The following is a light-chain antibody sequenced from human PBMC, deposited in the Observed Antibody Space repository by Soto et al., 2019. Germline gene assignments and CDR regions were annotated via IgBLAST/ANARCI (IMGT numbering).Light chain of an antibody. J-gene: IGKJ2*01. V-gene: IGKV3-15*01. CDR3: QQGHNLPLT. CDR2: GAS. Sequence: EIVMTQSPATLSLSPGERAALSCRARQSINSELAWYQQKPGQTPRLLTYGASTRATGVPARFTGSESGSEFTHTISGLQSEDFAVYYCQQGHNLPLTFGQGTKLEI. CDR1: QSINSE.